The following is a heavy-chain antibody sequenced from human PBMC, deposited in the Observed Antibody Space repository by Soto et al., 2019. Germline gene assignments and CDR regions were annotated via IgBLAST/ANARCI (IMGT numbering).Heavy chain of an antibody. V-gene: IGHV3-33*01. CDR1: GFTFSSYG. CDR2: IWYDGSNK. Sequence: HPGGSLRLSCAASGFTFSSYGMHWVRQAPGKGLEWAAVIWYDGSNKYYADSVKGRFTISRDNSKNTLYLQMNSMRAEDTAVYYCARGWTNRDGYNWHFDYWGQGTLVTVST. D-gene: IGHD5-12*01. J-gene: IGHJ4*02. CDR3: ARGWTNRDGYNWHFDY.